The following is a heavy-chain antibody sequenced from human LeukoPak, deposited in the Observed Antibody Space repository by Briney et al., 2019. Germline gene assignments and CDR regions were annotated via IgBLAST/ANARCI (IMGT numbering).Heavy chain of an antibody. V-gene: IGHV3-7*01. Sequence: GGSLRLSCAASGFTFSSYWMSWVRQAPGKGLEWVANIKQDGSEKYYVDSVKGRFTISRDNAKNSLYLQMNSLRAEDTAVYYCARPVVAATCWFDPWGQGTLVTVSS. CDR2: IKQDGSEK. CDR1: GFTFSSYW. J-gene: IGHJ5*02. D-gene: IGHD2-15*01. CDR3: ARPVVAATCWFDP.